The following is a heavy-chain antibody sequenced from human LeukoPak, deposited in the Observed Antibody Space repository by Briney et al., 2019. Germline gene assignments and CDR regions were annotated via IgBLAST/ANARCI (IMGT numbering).Heavy chain of an antibody. J-gene: IGHJ4*02. D-gene: IGHD3-10*01. CDR2: ISGSGGST. V-gene: IGHV3-23*01. CDR1: GFTFCSYA. Sequence: GGSLRLSCAASGFTFCSYAMSCVLQAPGKGREWGSAISGSGGSTSYADSVKGRFTISRDNSKTTLSLHMNSLRAEATAVNSGAKGLGELGTPAIDYWGQGALVTVSS. CDR3: AKGLGELGTPAIDY.